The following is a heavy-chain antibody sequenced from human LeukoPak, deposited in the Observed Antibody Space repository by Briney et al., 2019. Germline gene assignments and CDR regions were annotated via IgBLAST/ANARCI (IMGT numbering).Heavy chain of an antibody. CDR2: IYDSGST. D-gene: IGHD5/OR15-5a*01. J-gene: IGHJ4*02. Sequence: SETLPLTCTVSGGSINSYYWSWIRQPPGKGLEWIGYIYDSGSTNYNPSLKSRVTISIDTSKNQFSLKLSSVTAADTAVYYCARDVSRRRFDYWGQGTLVTVSS. V-gene: IGHV4-59*01. CDR1: GGSINSYY. CDR3: ARDVSRRRFDY.